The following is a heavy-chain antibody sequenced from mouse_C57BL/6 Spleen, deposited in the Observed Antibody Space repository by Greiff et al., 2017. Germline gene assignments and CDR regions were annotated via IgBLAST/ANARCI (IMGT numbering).Heavy chain of an antibody. CDR3: ARAIVTSYYFDY. Sequence: QVQLQQPGAELVKPGASVKMSCKASGYTFTSYWITWVKQRPGQGLEWIGDIYPGSGSTNYTEKFKSKATLTVDTSSSTGYMQLSSLTSEDSAVYYCARAIVTSYYFDYWGQGTTLTVSS. V-gene: IGHV1-55*01. CDR1: GYTFTSYW. CDR2: IYPGSGST. J-gene: IGHJ2*01. D-gene: IGHD2-5*01.